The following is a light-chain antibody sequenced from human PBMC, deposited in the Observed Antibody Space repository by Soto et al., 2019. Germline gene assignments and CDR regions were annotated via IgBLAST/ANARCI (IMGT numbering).Light chain of an antibody. CDR3: HQSYNSPPIT. CDR1: ESIFSS. CDR2: AAS. Sequence: IQMTQSPSSLSASVGDRVTITCLACESIFSSLNWYQQRQGKAPTLLIYAASSLQSGVPSRFRGSGYGTDFALTITSLQPEDFATYYCHQSYNSPPITFGQGTRLEIK. J-gene: IGKJ5*01. V-gene: IGKV1-39*01.